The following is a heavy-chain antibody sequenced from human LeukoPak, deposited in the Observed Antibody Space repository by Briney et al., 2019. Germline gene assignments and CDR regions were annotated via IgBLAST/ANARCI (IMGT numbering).Heavy chain of an antibody. V-gene: IGHV3-13*01. J-gene: IGHJ4*02. CDR2: IGTGGDT. D-gene: IGHD6-19*01. Sequence: GGSLRLSCVASGFTFSNYDMHWVRQVQGRGLEWVSAIGTGGDTYYSDSVKGRFTISRENAKSSLYLQTNSLRAEDTAVYYCARGGIQVSGIDEFDYWGQGTLVTVSS. CDR3: ARGGIQVSGIDEFDY. CDR1: GFTFSNYD.